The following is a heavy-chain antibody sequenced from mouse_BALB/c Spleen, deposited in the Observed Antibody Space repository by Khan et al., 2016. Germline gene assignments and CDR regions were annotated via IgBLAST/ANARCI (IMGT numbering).Heavy chain of an antibody. CDR1: GYSFTAYY. J-gene: IGHJ2*01. Sequence: VQLQQPDPDLVKPGASVKISCKASGYSFTAYYMYWVKQSHGKSLEWIGRINPNNGATTFNQKFKGKAILPVDKSYHTAFMELRSRASEVSVVYYWARDDYVNWCQGTTLTVSS. D-gene: IGHD2-4*01. V-gene: IGHV1-18*01. CDR2: INPNNGAT. CDR3: ARDDYVN.